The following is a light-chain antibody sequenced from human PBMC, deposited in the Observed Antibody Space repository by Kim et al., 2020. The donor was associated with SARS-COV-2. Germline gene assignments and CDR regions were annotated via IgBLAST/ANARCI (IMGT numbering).Light chain of an antibody. Sequence: SSELTQDPAVSVALGQTVRITCQGDSLRTYYASWFQQKPGQAPILVIYGKNNRPSGISDRFSGSSSGNTASLTATGAQAVDEADYYCNSRDNSGNHVAFG. CDR3: NSRDNSGNHVA. V-gene: IGLV3-19*01. CDR2: GKN. J-gene: IGLJ2*01. CDR1: SLRTYY.